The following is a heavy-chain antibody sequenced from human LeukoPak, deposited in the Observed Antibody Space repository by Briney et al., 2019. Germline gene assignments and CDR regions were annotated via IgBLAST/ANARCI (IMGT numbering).Heavy chain of an antibody. J-gene: IGHJ4*02. Sequence: GGSLRLSCAASGFTVSSYYMSWVRQAPRKGLEWVSVIYSGGTTYYADSVKGRFTISRDNSKNTLYLQMNSLRAEDTAVYYCARSLEWELDYFDYWGQGTLVTVSS. D-gene: IGHD3-3*01. CDR1: GFTVSSYY. V-gene: IGHV3-53*01. CDR3: ARSLEWELDYFDY. CDR2: IYSGGTT.